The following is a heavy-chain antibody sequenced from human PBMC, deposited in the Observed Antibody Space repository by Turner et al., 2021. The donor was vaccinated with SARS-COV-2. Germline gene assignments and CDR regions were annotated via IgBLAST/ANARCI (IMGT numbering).Heavy chain of an antibody. D-gene: IGHD2-21*02. J-gene: IGHJ6*02. CDR1: GFTFSSSA. CDR3: ARDHWGNVVVVTANHYYYGMDV. CDR2: ISYDGSNK. V-gene: IGHV3-30-3*01. Sequence: QVQLVESGGGVVQPGRTLRLSRAASGFTFSSSAMHWVRQAPGKGLEWVAVISYDGSNKYYADSVKGRFTISRDNSKNTLYLQMNSLRAEDTAVYYCARDHWGNVVVVTANHYYYGMDVWGQGTTVTVSS.